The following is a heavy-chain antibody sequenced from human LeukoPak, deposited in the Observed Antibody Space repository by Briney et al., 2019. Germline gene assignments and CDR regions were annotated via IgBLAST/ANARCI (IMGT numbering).Heavy chain of an antibody. Sequence: SETLSLTCTVSGGSISSSSYYWGWIRQPPGKGLEWIGSIYYSGSTYYNPSLKSRVTISVDTSKNQFSLKLSSVTAADTAVYYCARRSGYCSSTSCYNPLDPWGQGTLVTVSS. CDR3: ARRSGYCSSTSCYNPLDP. D-gene: IGHD2-2*02. CDR1: GGSISSSSYY. V-gene: IGHV4-39*01. J-gene: IGHJ5*02. CDR2: IYYSGST.